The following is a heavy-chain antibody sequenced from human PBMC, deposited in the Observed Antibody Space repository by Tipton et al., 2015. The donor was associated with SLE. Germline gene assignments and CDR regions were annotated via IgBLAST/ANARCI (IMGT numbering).Heavy chain of an antibody. V-gene: IGHV4-39*07. CDR2: IYYSGST. CDR3: ARRGIRTIFGVVGDY. D-gene: IGHD3-3*01. Sequence: TLSLTCTVSGGSISSSSYYWGWIHQPPGKGLEWIGSIYYSGSTYYNPSLKSRVTISVDTSKNQFSLKLSSVTAADTAVYYCARRGIRTIFGVVGDYWGQGTLVTVSS. J-gene: IGHJ4*02. CDR1: GGSISSSSYY.